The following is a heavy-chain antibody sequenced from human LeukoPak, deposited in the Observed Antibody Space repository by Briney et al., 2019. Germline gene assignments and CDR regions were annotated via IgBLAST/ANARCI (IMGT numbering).Heavy chain of an antibody. CDR1: GFTFSSYE. Sequence: GGSLRLSCAASGFTFSSYEMNWVRQAPGKGLEWVSYISSSGSTIYYADSVKGRFTISRDNAKNSLYLQMNSLRAEDTAVYYCARDYPYDSSGYYSPNFDYWGQGTLVTVSS. V-gene: IGHV3-48*03. J-gene: IGHJ4*02. CDR2: ISSSGSTI. CDR3: ARDYPYDSSGYYSPNFDY. D-gene: IGHD3-22*01.